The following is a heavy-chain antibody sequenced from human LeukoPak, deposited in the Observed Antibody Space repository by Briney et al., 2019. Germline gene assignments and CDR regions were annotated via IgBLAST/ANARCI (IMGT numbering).Heavy chain of an antibody. CDR1: GFTFSSYG. Sequence: GGSLRLSCAASGFTFSSYGMHWVRRAPGKGLEWVAFIRYDGSNKYYADSVKGRFTISRDNSKNTLYLQMNSLRAEDTAVYYCAKDKILGYCSGGSCQGLDYWGQGTLVTVSS. CDR2: IRYDGSNK. D-gene: IGHD2-15*01. V-gene: IGHV3-30*02. J-gene: IGHJ4*02. CDR3: AKDKILGYCSGGSCQGLDY.